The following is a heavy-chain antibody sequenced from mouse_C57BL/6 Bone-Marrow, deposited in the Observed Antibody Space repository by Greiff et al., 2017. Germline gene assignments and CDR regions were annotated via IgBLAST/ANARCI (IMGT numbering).Heavy chain of an antibody. D-gene: IGHD1-1*01. CDR2: IDPETGGP. Sequence: QVQLQQSGAELVRPGASVTLSCKASGYTFTDYEMHWVKQTPVHGLEWIGAIDPETGGPAYNQKFKGKAILTADKSSSTAYMELRSLTSEDSAVYYCTRRDYYGSSYPYFDVWGTGTTVTVSS. V-gene: IGHV1-15*01. CDR1: GYTFTDYE. CDR3: TRRDYYGSSYPYFDV. J-gene: IGHJ1*03.